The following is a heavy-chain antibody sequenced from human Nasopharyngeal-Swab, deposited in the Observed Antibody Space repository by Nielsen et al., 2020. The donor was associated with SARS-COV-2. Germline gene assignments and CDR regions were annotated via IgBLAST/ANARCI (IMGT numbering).Heavy chain of an antibody. J-gene: IGHJ6*04. D-gene: IGHD3-10*01. CDR2: IHPCNGVV. V-gene: IGHV1-2*06. CDR3: SKKRSPRHSVDV. Sequence: ASVKVSCKATGYTFTKYFIHWLRRSPGQGLEWLVPIHPCNGVVNYAQEFEGRVTFSRDTSINTVFMEVHRLTSDDSAIYYCSKKRSPRHSVDVWGEGTTVTVSS. CDR1: GYTFTKYF.